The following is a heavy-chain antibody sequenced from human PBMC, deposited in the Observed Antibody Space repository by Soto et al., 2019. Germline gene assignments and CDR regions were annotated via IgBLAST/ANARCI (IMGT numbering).Heavy chain of an antibody. V-gene: IGHV1-69*13. D-gene: IGHD2-2*01. CDR3: AREMVGDIVVVPAATGDAFDI. CDR2: IIPIFGTA. J-gene: IGHJ3*02. Sequence: SVKVSCKASGGTFSSYAISWVRQAPGQGLEWMGGIIPIFGTANYAQKFQGRVTITADGSTSTAYMELSSLRSEDTAVYYCAREMVGDIVVVPAATGDAFDIWGQGTMVTVSS. CDR1: GGTFSSYA.